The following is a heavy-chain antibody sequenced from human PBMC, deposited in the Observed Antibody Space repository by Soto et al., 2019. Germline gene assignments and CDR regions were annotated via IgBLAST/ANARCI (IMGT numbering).Heavy chain of an antibody. CDR3: ARGPVKSESSSWSTATYFDY. Sequence: SETLSLTCAVYGGSFSGYYLSWIRQPPGKGLEWIGEINHSGSTNYNPSLKSRVTISVDTSKNQFSLKLSSVTAADTAVYYCARGPVKSESSSWSTATYFDYWGQGTLVTVSS. CDR1: GGSFSGYY. V-gene: IGHV4-34*01. D-gene: IGHD6-13*01. J-gene: IGHJ4*02. CDR2: INHSGST.